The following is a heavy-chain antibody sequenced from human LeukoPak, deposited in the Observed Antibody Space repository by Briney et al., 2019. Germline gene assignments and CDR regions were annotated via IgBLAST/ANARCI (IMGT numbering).Heavy chain of an antibody. CDR1: GFTFSSYA. V-gene: IGHV3-30-3*01. CDR2: ISYDGSNK. J-gene: IGHJ4*02. D-gene: IGHD3-22*01. Sequence: PGGSLRLSCAASGFTFSSYAMHWVRQAPGKGLEWVAVISYDGSNKYYADSVKGRFTISRDNSKNTLYLQMNSLRAEDTAVYYCARPRITYYYDSSGLDYWGQGTLVTVSS. CDR3: ARPRITYYYDSSGLDY.